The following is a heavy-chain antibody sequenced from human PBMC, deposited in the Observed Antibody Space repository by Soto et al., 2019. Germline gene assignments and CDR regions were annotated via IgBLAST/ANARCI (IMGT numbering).Heavy chain of an antibody. V-gene: IGHV3-48*03. CDR1: GFTFSSYE. CDR3: ARESYYDFWSGYDRAYGMDV. J-gene: IGHJ6*02. Sequence: QPGGSLRLSCAASGFTFSSYEMNWVRQAPGKGLEWVSYISSSGSTIYYADSVKGRFTISRDNAKNSLYLQMNSLRAEDTAVYYCARESYYDFWSGYDRAYGMDVWGQGTTVTVSS. D-gene: IGHD3-3*01. CDR2: ISSSGSTI.